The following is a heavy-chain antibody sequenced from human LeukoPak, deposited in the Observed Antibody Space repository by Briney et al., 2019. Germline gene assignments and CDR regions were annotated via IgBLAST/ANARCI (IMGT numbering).Heavy chain of an antibody. V-gene: IGHV3-7*01. D-gene: IGHD2-8*01. J-gene: IGHJ4*02. Sequence: AGSLSLSCAAYGFTFSDYWMGWVRQPPGKGLEWVAKIKQDGNERNYVDSMRGRFIICRDNAKQSPLLQMSFVSVDETVVYCCARYQGGVLDYGREGSLLTVP. CDR2: IKQDGNER. CDR3: ARYQGGVLDY. CDR1: GFTFSDYW.